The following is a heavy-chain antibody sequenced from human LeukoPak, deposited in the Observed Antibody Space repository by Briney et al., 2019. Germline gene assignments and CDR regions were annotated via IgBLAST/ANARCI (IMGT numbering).Heavy chain of an antibody. J-gene: IGHJ3*02. D-gene: IGHD2-15*01. V-gene: IGHV3-9*01. CDR3: AKDMKAAPWALDAFDI. CDR2: ISWNSGSI. Sequence: GGSLRLSCAASGFTFDDYAMHWVRQAPGKGLEWVSGISWNSGSIGYADSVKGRFTISRDNAKNSLYLQMNSLRAEDTALYYCAKDMKAAPWALDAFDIWGQGTMVTVS. CDR1: GFTFDDYA.